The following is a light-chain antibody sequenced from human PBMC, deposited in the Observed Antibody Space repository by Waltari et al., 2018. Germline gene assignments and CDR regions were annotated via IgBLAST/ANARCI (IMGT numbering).Light chain of an antibody. CDR1: QSVSSN. V-gene: IGKV3-15*01. J-gene: IGKJ2*01. Sequence: EIVMTQSPATLSVSPGERATLSGRASQSVSSNLAWYQQKPAQAPRLLIYGASTRATGIPARFSGSGSGTEFTLTISSMQSEDFAVYYCQQYNNWPWTFGQGTKLEIK. CDR2: GAS. CDR3: QQYNNWPWT.